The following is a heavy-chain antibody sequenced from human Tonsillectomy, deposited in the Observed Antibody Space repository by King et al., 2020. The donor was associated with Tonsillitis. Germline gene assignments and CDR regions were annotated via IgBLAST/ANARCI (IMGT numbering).Heavy chain of an antibody. V-gene: IGHV4-59*01. CDR2: ISYSGST. D-gene: IGHD6-6*01. CDR1: NGSISHYY. CDR3: SGGARCFPIDF. Sequence: VQLQESGPGLVKPSETLSITCTVSNGSISHYYWSWLRQPPGKGLEWIGYISYSGSTNYNPALNIRVTMSVDTSQNKFSLRLTSVTAADTAVYYCSGGARCFPIDFWGQGTLVTVSS. J-gene: IGHJ4*02.